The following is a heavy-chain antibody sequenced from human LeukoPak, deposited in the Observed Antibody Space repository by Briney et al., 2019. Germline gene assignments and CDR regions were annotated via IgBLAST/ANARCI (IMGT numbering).Heavy chain of an antibody. CDR1: GYSFTSYW. Sequence: GASLKISCKGSGYSFTSYWIGWVRQMPGKGLEWMGIIYPGDSDTRYSPSFQGQVTISADKSISTAYLQWSSLKASDTAMYYCARRNGSGSYYFPVGHWFDPWGQGTLVTVSS. CDR3: ARRNGSGSYYFPVGHWFDP. D-gene: IGHD3-10*01. J-gene: IGHJ5*02. CDR2: IYPGDSDT. V-gene: IGHV5-51*01.